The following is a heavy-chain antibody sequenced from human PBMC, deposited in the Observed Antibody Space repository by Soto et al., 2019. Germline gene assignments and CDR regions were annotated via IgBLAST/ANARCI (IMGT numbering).Heavy chain of an antibody. CDR3: VRTSHYGSGTWNFDF. CDR2: TRNKANRYTT. V-gene: IGHV3-72*01. Sequence: GGSLRLSCAGSGFTLSDNYMDWVRQAPGKGLEWVGRTRNKANRYTTEYAASVKGRFTVSRDESMNSLHLQMNSLKTEDTAVYYCVRTSHYGSGTWNFDFWGQGTVVTVSS. CDR1: GFTLSDNY. J-gene: IGHJ4*02. D-gene: IGHD3-10*01.